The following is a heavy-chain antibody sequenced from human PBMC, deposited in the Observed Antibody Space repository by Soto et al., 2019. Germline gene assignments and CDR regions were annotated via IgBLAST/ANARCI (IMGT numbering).Heavy chain of an antibody. V-gene: IGHV1-18*01. CDR1: GYTFTSYG. CDR2: ISAYNGNT. CDR3: ARVSWRFGELLPRGGMDV. D-gene: IGHD3-10*01. Sequence: GASAKVSCKASGYTFTSYGISWVRQAPGQRLEWMGWISAYNGNTNYAQKLQGRVTMTTDTSTSTAYMELRSLRSDDTAVYYCARVSWRFGELLPRGGMDVWGQGTTVTVSS. J-gene: IGHJ6*02.